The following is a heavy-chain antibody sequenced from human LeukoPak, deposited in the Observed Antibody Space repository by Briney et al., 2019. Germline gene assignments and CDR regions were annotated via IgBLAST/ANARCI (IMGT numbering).Heavy chain of an antibody. CDR3: ARGGGLDV. D-gene: IGHD3-16*01. V-gene: IGHV3-7*03. Sequence: GGSLRLSCTASTYIVSDAWMNWARQAPGKGLEWVASINHNGNVNYYVDSVKGRFTISRDNAKNSLYLQTSNLRAEDTAVYFCARGGGLDVWGQGATVTVSS. CDR1: TYIVSDAW. J-gene: IGHJ6*02. CDR2: INHNGNVN.